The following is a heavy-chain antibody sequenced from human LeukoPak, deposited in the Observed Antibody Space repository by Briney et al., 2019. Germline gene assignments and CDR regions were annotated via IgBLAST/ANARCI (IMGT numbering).Heavy chain of an antibody. V-gene: IGHV3-48*02. CDR1: GFTFSTYS. D-gene: IGHD4-17*01. J-gene: IGHJ4*02. CDR3: ARDYGD. CDR2: ISSSSGSI. Sequence: GRTLRLSCAASGFTFSTYSMNWVRQAPGKGLEWLSFISSSSGSIYYADSVKGRFTISRDNAKNSLYLQMNSLRDEDTAVYYCARDYGDCGQGTLVTVSS.